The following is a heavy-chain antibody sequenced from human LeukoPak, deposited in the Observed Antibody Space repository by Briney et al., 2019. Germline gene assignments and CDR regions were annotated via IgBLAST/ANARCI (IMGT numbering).Heavy chain of an antibody. CDR3: ARQSPMGGSPLDY. CDR1: GFTFSSYT. V-gene: IGHV3-48*02. J-gene: IGHJ4*02. D-gene: IGHD2-15*01. CDR2: IGISSSAI. Sequence: GGSLRLSCAASGFTFSSYTMNWVRQAPGKGLEWVSCIGISSSAIYSADSVKGRFTISRDDAKNFLYLQMNSLRDEDTAVYYCARQSPMGGSPLDYWAREPWSPSP.